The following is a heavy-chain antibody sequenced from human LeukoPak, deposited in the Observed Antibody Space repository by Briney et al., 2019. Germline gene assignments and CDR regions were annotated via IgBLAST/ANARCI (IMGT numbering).Heavy chain of an antibody. CDR3: ARHIRGYSYGFDY. CDR1: GYSFSSYW. D-gene: IGHD5-18*01. V-gene: IGHV5-10-1*01. CDR2: IDPSDSYP. J-gene: IGHJ4*02. Sequence: GGSLKISCKGSGYSFSSYWISWVRQMPGKGPGWMRRIDPSDSYPNYSPSFQGPVTISADKSISTAYLQWSSLKASDTAMYYCARHIRGYSYGFDYWGQGTLVTVSS.